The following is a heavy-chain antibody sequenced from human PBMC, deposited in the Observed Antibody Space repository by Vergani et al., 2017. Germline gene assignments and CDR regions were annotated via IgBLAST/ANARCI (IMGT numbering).Heavy chain of an antibody. J-gene: IGHJ3*02. CDR2: IWYDGSNK. D-gene: IGHD3-22*01. CDR3: ARGDYYDSSGNAFDI. CDR1: GFTFSSYG. V-gene: IGHV3-33*01. Sequence: QVQLVESGGRVDQHGRSLRLSCAASGFTFSSYGMHWVRQAPGKGLEWVAVIWYDGSNKYYADSVKGRFTISRDNSKNTLYLQMNSLRAEDTAVYYCARGDYYDSSGNAFDIWGQGTLVTVSS.